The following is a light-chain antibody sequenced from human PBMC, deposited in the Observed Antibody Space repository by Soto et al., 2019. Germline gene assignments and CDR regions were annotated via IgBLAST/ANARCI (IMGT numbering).Light chain of an antibody. CDR3: CSYAGSLL. CDR1: TSDVGGYTS. J-gene: IGLJ2*01. CDR2: DVS. V-gene: IGLV2-11*01. Sequence: QSVLTQPRSVSGSPGQSVTISCTVTTSDVGGYTSVSWYQQHPGKAPKLMVYDVSQRPSGVPDRFSASKSGNTASLTISGLQAEDEADYYCCSYAGSLLFGGGTQLTVL.